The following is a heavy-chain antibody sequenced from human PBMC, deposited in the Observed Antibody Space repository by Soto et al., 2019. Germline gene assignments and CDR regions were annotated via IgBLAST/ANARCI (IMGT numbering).Heavy chain of an antibody. CDR2: TYYRSKGSN. CDR1: GDSVSSNSSA. CDR3: ESANGASYIQAFDS. J-gene: IGHJ3*02. V-gene: IGHV6-1*01. D-gene: IGHD4-4*01. Sequence: SQTLSLTCVISGDSVSSNSSAWTWIRQSPSRGLELLGRTYYRSKGSNDYAVSVRSLLTVNPDTSKNHFSLQLNSVTPDATAVYYYESANGASYIQAFDSRGEGAMVT.